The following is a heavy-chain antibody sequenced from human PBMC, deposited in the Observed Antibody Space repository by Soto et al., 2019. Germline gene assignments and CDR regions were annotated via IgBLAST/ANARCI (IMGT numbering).Heavy chain of an antibody. J-gene: IGHJ6*02. Sequence: SEALSVTCAVSGGSISSYYWSWIRQPAGKGLEWIGRIYTSGSTNYNPSLKSRVTMSVDTSKNQFSLKLSSVTAADTAVYYCARERGLATDYYYGMDVWGQGTTVTVSS. V-gene: IGHV4-4*07. CDR3: ARERGLATDYYYGMDV. D-gene: IGHD5-12*01. CDR1: GGSISSYY. CDR2: IYTSGST.